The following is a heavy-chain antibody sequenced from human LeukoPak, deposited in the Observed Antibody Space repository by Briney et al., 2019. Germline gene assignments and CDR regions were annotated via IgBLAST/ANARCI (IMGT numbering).Heavy chain of an antibody. D-gene: IGHD3-10*01. CDR3: ARDNYRGVTNFDP. CDR2: ISYSGST. J-gene: IGHJ5*02. Sequence: SETLSLTCTVSGGSINNYFWSWFRQPPGKGLEWIGYISYSGSTNYNPSLKCRVSISVDTSKNHFSLRLSSVTAADTAFYYCARDNYRGVTNFDPWGQGTLVTVSS. V-gene: IGHV4-59*01. CDR1: GGSINNYF.